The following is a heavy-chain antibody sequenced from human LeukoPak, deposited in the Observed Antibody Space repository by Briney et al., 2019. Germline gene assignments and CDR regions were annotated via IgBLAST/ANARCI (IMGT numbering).Heavy chain of an antibody. J-gene: IGHJ4*01. CDR3: ARPPYGDYFDY. CDR2: IYYTGRT. CDR1: GGSISTHS. Sequence: PSETLCLPCTVSGGSISTHSWGWIRQPPGKGLEWIGYIYYTGRTSYNPSLKSRVTISVDTSKNQFSLKLSSVTAADTAMYYCARPPYGDYFDYWGQGIMVTVSS. V-gene: IGHV4-59*11. D-gene: IGHD3-10*01.